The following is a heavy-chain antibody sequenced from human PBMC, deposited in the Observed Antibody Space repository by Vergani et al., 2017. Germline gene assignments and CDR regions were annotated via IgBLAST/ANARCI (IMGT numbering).Heavy chain of an antibody. D-gene: IGHD3-9*01. Sequence: QVQLVQSGAEVKKPGASVKVSCKASGYTFTSYGISWVRQAPGQGLEWMGWISAYNGNTNYAQKLQGRVTMTTDTSTSTAYMELRSLRSDDTAVYYCARVSYYEILTGYPKGRNWFDPWGQGTLVTVSS. J-gene: IGHJ5*02. V-gene: IGHV1-18*04. CDR3: ARVSYYEILTGYPKGRNWFDP. CDR2: ISAYNGNT. CDR1: GYTFTSYG.